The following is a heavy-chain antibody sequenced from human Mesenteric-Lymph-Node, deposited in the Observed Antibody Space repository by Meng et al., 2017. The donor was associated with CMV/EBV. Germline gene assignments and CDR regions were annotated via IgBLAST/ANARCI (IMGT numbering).Heavy chain of an antibody. D-gene: IGHD3-10*01. J-gene: IGHJ1*01. CDR2: INPGSDYT. CDR3: AKGGGSGSFYKIDS. V-gene: IGHV1-3*01. CDR1: GYPYMTFA. Sequence: KPSGYPYMTFALHWVRQAPGERPEWLGWINPGSDYTFSPEKVRDRVSLTWDPPASTAYMELSSLRSEDTAVYYCAKGGGSGSFYKIDSWGQGALVTVSS.